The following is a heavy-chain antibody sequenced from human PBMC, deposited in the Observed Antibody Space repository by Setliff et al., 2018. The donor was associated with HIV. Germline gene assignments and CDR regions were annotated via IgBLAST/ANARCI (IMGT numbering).Heavy chain of an antibody. CDR3: ATANRMVVVGVSTPGWTL. J-gene: IGHJ4*02. Sequence: GGSLRLSCAASGFTFSNYAMTWVRQAPGKGLQWVSGISDRGGSIYYAESVRGRFTISRDNSKNTLYLQMSSLRVDDTAVYYCATANRMVVVGVSTPGWTLWGQGALVTVSS. CDR1: GFTFSNYA. V-gene: IGHV3-23*01. D-gene: IGHD2-21*01. CDR2: ISDRGGSI.